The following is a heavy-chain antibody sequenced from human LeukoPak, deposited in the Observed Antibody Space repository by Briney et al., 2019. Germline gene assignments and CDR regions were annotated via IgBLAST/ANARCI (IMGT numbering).Heavy chain of an antibody. D-gene: IGHD6-13*01. CDR3: ARDRGIAASGGFDY. J-gene: IGHJ4*02. CDR1: GDSVSSNSAA. CDR2: TYYRSKWYN. V-gene: IGHV6-1*01. Sequence: SQTLSLTCAISGDSVSSNSAAWNWLRQSPSRGLEWLGRTYYRSKWYNDYAVSVKSRITINPDTSKNQFSLQLNSVTPEDTAVYYCARDRGIAASGGFDYWGQGTLVTVSS.